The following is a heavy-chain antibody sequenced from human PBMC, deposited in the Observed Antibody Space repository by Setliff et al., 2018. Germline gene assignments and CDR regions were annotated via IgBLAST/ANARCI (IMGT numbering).Heavy chain of an antibody. Sequence: PSETLSLTCTVSGGSISSRNYYWGWIRQPPGKGLQWIGYISYSGATNYNPSLKSRVTISLDTSKSQFSLQLSSVTAADTAVYYCARFYGDYQFDYWGQGTLVTVSS. D-gene: IGHD4-17*01. J-gene: IGHJ4*02. CDR2: ISYSGAT. CDR3: ARFYGDYQFDY. CDR1: GGSISSRNYY. V-gene: IGHV4-61*01.